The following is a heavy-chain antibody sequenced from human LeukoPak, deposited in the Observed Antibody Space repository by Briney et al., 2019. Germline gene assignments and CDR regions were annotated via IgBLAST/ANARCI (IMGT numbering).Heavy chain of an antibody. CDR2: IYYSGST. J-gene: IGHJ6*04. Sequence: SETLSLTCTVSGGSISSYYWSWIRQPPGKGLEWIGYIYYSGSTNYNPSLKSRVTISVDTSKNQFSLKLSSVTAADTAVYYCARTYYDYVWGSYPGRPHHGMDVWGKGTTVTVSS. V-gene: IGHV4-59*01. D-gene: IGHD3-16*01. CDR1: GGSISSYY. CDR3: ARTYYDYVWGSYPGRPHHGMDV.